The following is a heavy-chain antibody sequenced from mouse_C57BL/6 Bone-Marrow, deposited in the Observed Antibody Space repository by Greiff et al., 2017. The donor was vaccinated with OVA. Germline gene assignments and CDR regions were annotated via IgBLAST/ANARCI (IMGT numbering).Heavy chain of an antibody. J-gene: IGHJ4*01. CDR3: ARADYYGSSYDAMDY. D-gene: IGHD1-1*01. Sequence: VQLVESGAELVRPGASVKLSCKASGYTFTDYYINWVKQRPGQGLEWIARIYPGSGNTYYNEKFKGKATLTAEKSSSTAYRQLSSLTSEDSAVYFCARADYYGSSYDAMDYWGQGTSVTVSS. CDR2: IYPGSGNT. CDR1: GYTFTDYY. V-gene: IGHV1-76*01.